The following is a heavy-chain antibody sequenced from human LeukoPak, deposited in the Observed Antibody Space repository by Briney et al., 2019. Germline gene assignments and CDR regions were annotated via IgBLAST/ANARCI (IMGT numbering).Heavy chain of an antibody. V-gene: IGHV4-59*01. CDR1: GGSIRGYY. CDR3: ARSIAAAGTSFEY. CDR2: IHYSWST. J-gene: IGHJ4*02. Sequence: SETLSLTCTASGGSIRGYYWTWIRQPPGKGLEWIGYIHYSWSTNYNPSLKSRVIMSVATSKNQFSLKLSSVTAADTAVYYCARSIAAAGTSFEYWGQGTPVTVSS. D-gene: IGHD6-13*01.